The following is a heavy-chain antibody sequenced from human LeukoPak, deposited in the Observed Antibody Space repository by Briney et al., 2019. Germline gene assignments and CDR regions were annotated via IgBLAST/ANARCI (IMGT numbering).Heavy chain of an antibody. V-gene: IGHV4-39*07. J-gene: IGHJ4*02. CDR3: ATGAGTVTINY. Sequence: PSETLSLTCTVSGGSISSSSYYWGWIRQPPGKGLEWIGSIYYSGSTYYNPSLKSRVTISVDTSKNQFSLKLSSVTAADTAVYYCATGAGTVTINYWGQGTLVSVSS. D-gene: IGHD4-17*01. CDR2: IYYSGST. CDR1: GGSISSSSYY.